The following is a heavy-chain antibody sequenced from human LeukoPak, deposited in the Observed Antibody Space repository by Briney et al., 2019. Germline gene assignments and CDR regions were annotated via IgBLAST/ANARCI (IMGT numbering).Heavy chain of an antibody. CDR3: ARGLHPQILAAAGLSGRWADAFDI. V-gene: IGHV3-43*02. D-gene: IGHD6-13*01. Sequence: QPGRSLRLSCAASGFTFDDYAMHWVRQAPGKGLEWVSLISRDGENTYYADSVKGRFTISRDNSKNTLYLQMNSLGAEDTAVFYCARGLHPQILAAAGLSGRWADAFDIWGQGTLVTVSS. CDR1: GFTFDDYA. CDR2: ISRDGENT. J-gene: IGHJ3*02.